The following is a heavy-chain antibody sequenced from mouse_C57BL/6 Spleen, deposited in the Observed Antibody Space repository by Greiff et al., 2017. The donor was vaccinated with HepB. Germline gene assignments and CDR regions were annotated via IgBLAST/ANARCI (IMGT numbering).Heavy chain of an antibody. J-gene: IGHJ1*03. D-gene: IGHD1-1*01. CDR1: GYSITSDY. V-gene: IGHV3-8*01. CDR3: ARYPHYYGSSWYFDV. Sequence: EVQLVESGPGLAKPSQTLSLTCSVTGYSITSDYWNWIRKFPGNKLEYMGYISYSGSTYYNPSLKSRISITRDTSKNQYYLQLNSVTTEDTATYYCARYPHYYGSSWYFDVWGTGTTVTVSS. CDR2: ISYSGST.